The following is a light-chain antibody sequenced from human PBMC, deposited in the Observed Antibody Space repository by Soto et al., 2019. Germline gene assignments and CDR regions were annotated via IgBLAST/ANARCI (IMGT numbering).Light chain of an antibody. CDR3: HQNGPSTV. V-gene: IGKV3-20*01. CDR1: QNVDSLS. CDR2: GAS. Sequence: EIVLTQSPGTLSLSPGERVTLSCRASQNVDSLSLAWYQQKPGQAPRLLIYGASSRGTGIPDRFSGSGSGTDFTVTVSRLEPEDFAVYYCHQNGPSTVFGGGTRVEIK. J-gene: IGKJ4*01.